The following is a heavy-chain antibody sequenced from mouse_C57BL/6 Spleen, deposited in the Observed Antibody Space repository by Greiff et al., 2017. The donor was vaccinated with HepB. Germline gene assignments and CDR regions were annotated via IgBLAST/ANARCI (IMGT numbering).Heavy chain of an antibody. CDR3: ARDDPDY. CDR1: GFTFSSYA. CDR2: ISDGGSYT. Sequence: DVHLVESGGGLVKPGGSLKLSCAASGFTFSSYAMSWVRQTPEKRLEWVATISDGGSYTYYPDNVKGRFTISRDNAKNNLYLQMSHLKSEDTALYYGARDDPDYWGQGTTLTVSS. V-gene: IGHV5-4*01. J-gene: IGHJ2*01.